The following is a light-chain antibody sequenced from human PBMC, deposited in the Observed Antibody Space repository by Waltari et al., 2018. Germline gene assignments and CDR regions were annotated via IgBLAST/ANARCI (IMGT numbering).Light chain of an antibody. J-gene: IGKJ2*01. CDR1: RPVTNNY. V-gene: IGKV3-20*01. Sequence: ETVLTQSPGTLSLSPGERATLSCRTSRPVTNNYVGWYQQKPGQAPRLLINGLSSRVPGVPDRVRGSGSGTDFTLTITQLEPEDFAVYYCHQFGDPPHTFGQGTRV. CDR2: GLS. CDR3: HQFGDPPHT.